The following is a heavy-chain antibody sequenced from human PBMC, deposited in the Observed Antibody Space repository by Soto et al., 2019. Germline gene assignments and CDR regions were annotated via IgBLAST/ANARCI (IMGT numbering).Heavy chain of an antibody. J-gene: IGHJ3*02. CDR1: GGILSAYR. Sequence: EARPHSSAVSGGILSAYRWRVFRQSPGKGLEWIGQINHSGSANYNPSLKSRVTISLHTSSSQFSLELSSVTAADTAVYYCARVIDIVGTGGNAFDIWGQGTMV. CDR2: INHSGSA. V-gene: IGHV4-34*01. CDR3: ARVIDIVGTGGNAFDI. D-gene: IGHD5-12*01.